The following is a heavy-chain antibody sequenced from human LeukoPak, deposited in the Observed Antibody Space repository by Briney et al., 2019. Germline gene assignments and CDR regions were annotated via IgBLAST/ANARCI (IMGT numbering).Heavy chain of an antibody. CDR2: ISSSSSYI. Sequence: GGSLRLSCAASGFTFSSYSMNWVRQAPGKGLEWVSSISSSSSYIYYADSVKGRFTISRDNAKNSLYLQMNSLGAEDTAVYYCARGTGGYVWGSYRYMDYWGQGTLVTVSS. J-gene: IGHJ4*02. CDR1: GFTFSSYS. D-gene: IGHD3-16*02. CDR3: ARGTGGYVWGSYRYMDY. V-gene: IGHV3-21*01.